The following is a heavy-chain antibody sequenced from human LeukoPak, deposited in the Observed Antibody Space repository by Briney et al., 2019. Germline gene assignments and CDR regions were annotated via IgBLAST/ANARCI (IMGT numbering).Heavy chain of an antibody. CDR3: TILDWFRPGDY. J-gene: IGHJ4*02. V-gene: IGHV3-73*01. CDR1: GFTFSGSA. D-gene: IGHD3-10*01. CDR2: IRSKANSYAT. Sequence: GGSLKLSCAASGFTFSGSAMHWVRQASGKGLEWVGRIRSKANSYATAYAASVKGRFTISRDDSKNTAYLQMNSLKTEDTAVYYCTILDWFRPGDYWGQGTLVTVSS.